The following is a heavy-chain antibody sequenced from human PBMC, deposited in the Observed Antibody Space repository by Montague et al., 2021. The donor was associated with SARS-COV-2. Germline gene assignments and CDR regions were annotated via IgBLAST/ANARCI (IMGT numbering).Heavy chain of an antibody. J-gene: IGHJ3*02. CDR1: GGSISSYY. Sequence: SETLSLTCTVSGGSISSYYWSWIWRPPGKGLEWIGYIYYSGSTNXXPSLKSRDTISVDTSKNQFSLKLSSVTAADTAVYYCAREVRYYYDSSGPGAFDIWGQGTMVTVSS. V-gene: IGHV4-59*01. D-gene: IGHD3-22*01. CDR2: IYYSGST. CDR3: AREVRYYYDSSGPGAFDI.